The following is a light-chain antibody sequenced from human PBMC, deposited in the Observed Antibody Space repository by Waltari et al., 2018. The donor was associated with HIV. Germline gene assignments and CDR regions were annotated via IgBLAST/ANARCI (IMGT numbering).Light chain of an antibody. J-gene: IGKJ4*01. CDR1: QSLFYNPNNKNY. CDR3: HQYYATPNT. Sequence: DIVMTQSPDSLSLSLGERATISCKSSQSLFYNPNNKNYLAWYQQKRGQSPKLLFYWASTRQSGVPDRFIGSGSDTDFTLVITSLQAEDVAVYYCHQYYATPNTFGGGTRVEI. V-gene: IGKV4-1*01. CDR2: WAS.